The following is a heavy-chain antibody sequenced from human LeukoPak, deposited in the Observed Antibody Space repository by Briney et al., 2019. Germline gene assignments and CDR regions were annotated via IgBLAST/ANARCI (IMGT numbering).Heavy chain of an antibody. CDR2: INHSGST. J-gene: IGHJ4*02. Sequence: SETLSLTCAVYGGSFSGYYWSWIRQPPGKGLEWIGEINHSGSTNYNPSLKSRVTISVDTSKNQFSLKLSSVTAADTAVYYCAREVELCGGDCYSFDYWGQGTLVTVSS. CDR3: AREVELCGGDCYSFDY. D-gene: IGHD2-21*02. CDR1: GGSFSGYY. V-gene: IGHV4-34*01.